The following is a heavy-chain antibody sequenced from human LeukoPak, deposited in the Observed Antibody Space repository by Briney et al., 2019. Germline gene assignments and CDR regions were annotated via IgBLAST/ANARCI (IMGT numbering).Heavy chain of an antibody. Sequence: GGSLRLSCAASGFTFSDYYMSWIRQAPGKGLEWVSYISSSSSYTNYADSVKGRFTISRDNAKNSLYLQMNSLRAEDTAMYYCASHDGYCSSTSCRPSWGQGTMVTVPS. J-gene: IGHJ3*01. CDR2: ISSSSSYT. CDR1: GFTFSDYY. D-gene: IGHD2-2*01. V-gene: IGHV3-11*06. CDR3: ASHDGYCSSTSCRPS.